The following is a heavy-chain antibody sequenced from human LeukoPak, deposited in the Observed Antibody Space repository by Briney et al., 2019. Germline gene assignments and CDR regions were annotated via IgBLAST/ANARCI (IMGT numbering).Heavy chain of an antibody. J-gene: IGHJ4*02. Sequence: PSETLSLTCTVPGGSISSYYWNWIRQPAVKGLEWIGRIYSSGSTKYNPSLKSRVTMSVDTSKNQVSLKLTSVTAADTAVYYCARGGTLFGDYWGQGTLVTVSS. D-gene: IGHD3-3*01. CDR1: GGSISSYY. V-gene: IGHV4-4*07. CDR3: ARGGTLFGDY. CDR2: IYSSGST.